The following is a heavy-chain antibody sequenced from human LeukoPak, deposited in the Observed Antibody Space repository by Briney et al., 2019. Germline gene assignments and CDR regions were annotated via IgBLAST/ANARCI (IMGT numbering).Heavy chain of an antibody. V-gene: IGHV1-2*02. CDR2: INPNNGDS. CDR1: GYTFTVYY. CDR3: ARVNRALDS. Sequence: ASVKVSCKASGYTFTVYYLHWVRQAPGQGLEWTGWINPNNGDSKSAQKFQDRVIMTRDTSIRTAYMELGSLRSDDTAVYYCARVNRALDSWGQGTLVTVSS. J-gene: IGHJ4*02.